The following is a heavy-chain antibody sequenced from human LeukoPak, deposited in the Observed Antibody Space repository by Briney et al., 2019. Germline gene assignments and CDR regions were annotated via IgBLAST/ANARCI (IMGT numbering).Heavy chain of an antibody. CDR3: ARDGGYCSSTSCYMRLYYYYYMDV. CDR2: ISSSSSYI. D-gene: IGHD2-2*02. J-gene: IGHJ6*03. Sequence: GGSLRLSCAASGFTFSSYSMNWVRQAPGKGREWVSSISSSSSYIYYADSVKGRFTISRDNAKNSLYLQMNSLRAEDTAVYYCARDGGYCSSTSCYMRLYYYYYMDVWGKGTTVTVSS. V-gene: IGHV3-21*01. CDR1: GFTFSSYS.